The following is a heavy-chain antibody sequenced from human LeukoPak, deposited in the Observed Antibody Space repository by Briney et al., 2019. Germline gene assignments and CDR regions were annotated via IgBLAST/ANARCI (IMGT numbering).Heavy chain of an antibody. Sequence: GGSLRLSCAASGFTFSSYEMNWVRQAPGQGLEWVSYISSSGCTIYYADSVQGRFTISRDNAKNSLYLQMNSLRAEDTAVYYCAKVADCSSTSCYYYYYYMDVWGKGTTVTVSS. J-gene: IGHJ6*03. CDR2: ISSSGCTI. D-gene: IGHD2-2*01. CDR1: GFTFSSYE. CDR3: AKVADCSSTSCYYYYYYMDV. V-gene: IGHV3-48*03.